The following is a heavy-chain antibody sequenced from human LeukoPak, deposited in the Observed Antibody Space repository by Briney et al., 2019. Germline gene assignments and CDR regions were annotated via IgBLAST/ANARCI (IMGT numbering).Heavy chain of an antibody. Sequence: ASVKVSCKASGYTFTGYYMHWVRQAPGQGLEWMGGIIPIFGTANYAQKFQGRVTITADESTSTAYMELSSLRSEDTAVYYCARDRTDYYGSGSYYIFDYWGQGTLVTVSS. CDR3: ARDRTDYYGSGSYYIFDY. CDR2: IIPIFGTA. D-gene: IGHD3-10*01. CDR1: GYTFTGYY. V-gene: IGHV1-69*13. J-gene: IGHJ4*02.